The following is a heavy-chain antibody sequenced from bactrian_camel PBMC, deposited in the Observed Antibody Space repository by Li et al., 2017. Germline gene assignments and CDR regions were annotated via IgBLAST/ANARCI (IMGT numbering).Heavy chain of an antibody. CDR1: GYSDRGYC. D-gene: IGHD1*01. CDR3: AAADNYWDCEARLQTANFPT. CDR2: PYGAANT. J-gene: IGHJ4*01. Sequence: HVQLVESGGGSVQVGGSLRLSCGVSGYSDRGYCMGWFRQAPGKEREGVAWPYGAANTNYAASVKGRFTISQDNAKNTLYLQMNNLTPEDTAMYYCAAADNYWDCEARLQTANFPTWGRGTQVTVS. V-gene: IGHV3S6*01.